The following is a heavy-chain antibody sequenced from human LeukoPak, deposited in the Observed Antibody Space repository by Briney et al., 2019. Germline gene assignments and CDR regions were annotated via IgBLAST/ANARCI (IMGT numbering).Heavy chain of an antibody. D-gene: IGHD2-15*01. Sequence: ASVKVSCKASGYTFTGYYMHWVRQAPGQGLEWMGWINPNSGGTNYAQKFQGRVTMTRDTSISTVYMELSRLRSDDTAVYYCARGPYCSGGRCYPTSAFDLWGQGTMVTVPS. V-gene: IGHV1-2*02. CDR3: ARGPYCSGGRCYPTSAFDL. J-gene: IGHJ3*01. CDR2: INPNSGGT. CDR1: GYTFTGYY.